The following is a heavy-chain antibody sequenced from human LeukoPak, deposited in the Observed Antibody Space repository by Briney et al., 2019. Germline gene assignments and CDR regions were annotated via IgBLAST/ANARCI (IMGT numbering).Heavy chain of an antibody. Sequence: GGSLKLSCVASGFAFNTYWMHWVRQAPGKGLVWVSRINGDGSSTSYADSVKGRFTISRDNAENTLYLQMNSLRAEDTAVYSCARDLQYTLIWSDPWGQGTLVTVSS. V-gene: IGHV3-74*01. J-gene: IGHJ5*02. CDR2: INGDGSST. D-gene: IGHD2-2*02. CDR1: GFAFNTYW. CDR3: ARDLQYTLIWSDP.